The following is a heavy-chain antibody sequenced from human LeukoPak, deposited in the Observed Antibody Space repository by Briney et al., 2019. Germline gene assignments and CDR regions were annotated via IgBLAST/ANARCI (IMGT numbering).Heavy chain of an antibody. D-gene: IGHD3-10*01. CDR1: GSTFRSYD. Sequence: ASVKVSCKASGSTFRSYDINWVRRATGQGLEWMGWMNPNSGDTGYTQRFQGRVTMTRDTSISTAYMELSSLRSEDTAVYYCARGPYGTGSHFDFWGQGTLVTVSS. CDR3: ARGPYGTGSHFDF. V-gene: IGHV1-8*02. CDR2: MNPNSGDT. J-gene: IGHJ4*02.